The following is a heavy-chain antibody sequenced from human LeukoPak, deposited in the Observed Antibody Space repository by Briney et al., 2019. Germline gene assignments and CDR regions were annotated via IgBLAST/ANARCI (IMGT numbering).Heavy chain of an antibody. CDR3: AKSDYDTIGCKVLDY. Sequence: QSGGSLRLSCAASGFTFSSYAMSWVRQAPGKGLEWVSAVNSGGDATAYADSVRGRFTISRDNSQNTLSLQLNSLRADDTAIYYCAKSDYDTIGCKVLDYWGQGMLVTVSS. D-gene: IGHD3-16*01. V-gene: IGHV3-23*01. CDR2: VNSGGDAT. J-gene: IGHJ4*02. CDR1: GFTFSSYA.